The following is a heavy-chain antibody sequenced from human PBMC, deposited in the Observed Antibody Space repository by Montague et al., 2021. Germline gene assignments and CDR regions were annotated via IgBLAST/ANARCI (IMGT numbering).Heavy chain of an antibody. D-gene: IGHD2-8*01. Sequence: SETLSLTCIVSSGSIRSFSWAWIRQAPGKALEWIGHLYDSGDTYYNSSLHSRLTFSVDTSRGQCLLRLTSVTAADTAVYYCARRRRPMGHYHFDYWGQGTLADVSS. J-gene: IGHJ4*02. CDR1: SGSIRSFS. CDR2: LYDSGDT. CDR3: ARRRRPMGHYHFDY. V-gene: IGHV4-59*03.